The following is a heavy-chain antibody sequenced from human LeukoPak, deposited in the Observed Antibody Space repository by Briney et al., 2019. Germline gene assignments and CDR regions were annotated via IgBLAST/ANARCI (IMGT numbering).Heavy chain of an antibody. J-gene: IGHJ4*02. D-gene: IGHD5-12*01. CDR1: GGTFSGYA. CDR3: ARGRGAYDSGGDY. V-gene: IGHV1-69*04. CDR2: IIPILGIA. Sequence: SVKVSCKASGGTFSGYAISWARHAPGQGLEWMGRIIPILGIANYAQKFQGRVTITADKSTSTAYMELSSLRSEDTAVYYCARGRGAYDSGGDYWGQGTLVTVSS.